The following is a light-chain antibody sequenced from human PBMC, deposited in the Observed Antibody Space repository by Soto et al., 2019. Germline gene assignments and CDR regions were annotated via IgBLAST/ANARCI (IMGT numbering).Light chain of an antibody. CDR1: QDISTR. CDR2: SAS. V-gene: IGKV1-12*01. CDR3: QQGNSFPRT. Sequence: DIQMTQSPSSVSASVGDRVTITCRGSQDISTRLAWYQQNPGKAPKLLVYSASSRQSGDPSRFSGSESGTDFTLAISSLQAGDFATYYCQQGNSFPRTFGQGTKVEIK. J-gene: IGKJ1*01.